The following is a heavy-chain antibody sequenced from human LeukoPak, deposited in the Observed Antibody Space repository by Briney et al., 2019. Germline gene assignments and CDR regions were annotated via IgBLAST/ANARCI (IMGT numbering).Heavy chain of an antibody. J-gene: IGHJ3*02. V-gene: IGHV1-69*13. CDR1: GGTFSSYA. CDR3: ARVGIVVVVAAIVDAFDI. D-gene: IGHD2-15*01. CDR2: IIPIFGTA. Sequence: SVKVSCKASGGTFSSYAISWVRQAPGQGLEWMGGIIPIFGTANYAQKFQGRVTITADESTSTAYMELSSLRSEDTAVYYCARVGIVVVVAAIVDAFDIWGQGTMVTVSS.